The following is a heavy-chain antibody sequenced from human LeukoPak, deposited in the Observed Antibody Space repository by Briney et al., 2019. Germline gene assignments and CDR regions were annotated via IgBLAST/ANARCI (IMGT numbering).Heavy chain of an antibody. CDR2: ISSSGGTT. D-gene: IGHD2-2*01. V-gene: IGHV3-23*01. J-gene: IGHJ4*02. CDR3: SSGGYCTSTRCYGEN. CDR1: GFTFSSYA. Sequence: GGSLRLSCAASGFTFSSYAMSWVRQAPGKGLEWVSSISSSGGTTYYADSVKGRFTISRDYSKNTLYLQMNSLRAEDTALYYCSSGGYCTSTRCYGENWGQGTLVTVSS.